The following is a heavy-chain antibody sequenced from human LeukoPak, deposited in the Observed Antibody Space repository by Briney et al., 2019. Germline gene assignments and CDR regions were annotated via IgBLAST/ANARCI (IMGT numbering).Heavy chain of an antibody. Sequence: SVKVSCKASGYTFTGYYMHWVRQAPGQGLEWMGWINPNSGGTNYAQKFQGRVTMTRDTSISTAYMELSRLRSDDTAVYYCARSPTGRRTIFGVAAPDYNWFDPWGQGTLVTVSS. D-gene: IGHD3-3*01. CDR2: INPNSGGT. J-gene: IGHJ5*02. V-gene: IGHV1-2*02. CDR1: GYTFTGYY. CDR3: ARSPTGRRTIFGVAAPDYNWFDP.